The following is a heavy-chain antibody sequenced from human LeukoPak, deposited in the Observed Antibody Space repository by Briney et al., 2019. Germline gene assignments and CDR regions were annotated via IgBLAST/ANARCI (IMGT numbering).Heavy chain of an antibody. V-gene: IGHV4-34*01. CDR2: INHSGST. J-gene: IGHJ6*02. CDR1: GGSFSGYY. Sequence: SETLSLTCAVYGGSFSGYYWSWIRQPPGKGLEWIGEINHSGSTNYNPSLKSRVTISVDTSKNQFSLKLSSVTAADTAVYYCARQSPGYYGMDVWSQGTTVTVSS. CDR3: ARQSPGYYGMDV.